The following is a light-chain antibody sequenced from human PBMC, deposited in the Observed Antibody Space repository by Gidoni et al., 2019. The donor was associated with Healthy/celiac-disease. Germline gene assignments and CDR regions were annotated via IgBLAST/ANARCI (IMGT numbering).Light chain of an antibody. CDR2: AAS. J-gene: IGKJ2*03. CDR3: QQCYSTPYS. CDR1: QCISSY. V-gene: IGKV1-39*01. Sequence: RTSQSPSSLSASVGDRVTITCRASQCISSYLSWYQQKPGKAPKLLIYAASSLQSGVPARFSGSGSGTDFTLTISSLQPEDFATYYCQQCYSTPYSFGQXTKLEIK.